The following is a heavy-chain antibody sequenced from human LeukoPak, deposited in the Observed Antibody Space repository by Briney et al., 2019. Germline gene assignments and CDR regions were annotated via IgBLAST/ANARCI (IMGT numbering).Heavy chain of an antibody. CDR2: IFYSGST. Sequence: SETLSLTCTVSGGSISTSNYYWGWVRQPPGKGLEWIGNIFYSGSTYYSPSLKSRVTISLDTSRSQFSLKLNSVTAADTAVYYCARGARYSSSWYRGYFQHWGQGTLVTVSS. V-gene: IGHV4-39*07. D-gene: IGHD6-13*01. CDR3: ARGARYSSSWYRGYFQH. CDR1: GGSISTSNYY. J-gene: IGHJ1*01.